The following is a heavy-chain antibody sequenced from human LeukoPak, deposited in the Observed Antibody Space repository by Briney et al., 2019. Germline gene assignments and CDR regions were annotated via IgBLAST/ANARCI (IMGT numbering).Heavy chain of an antibody. D-gene: IGHD6-13*01. V-gene: IGHV3-23*01. J-gene: IGHJ4*02. Sequence: PGGSLRLSCAASGFTFSSHAMSWVRQAPGKGLEWVSTISASGANTYYADSVKGRFTISRDNSRNTFYLQMNSLRAEDTAVYYCAKDGAAAGPNFDYWGQGTLVTVSS. CDR3: AKDGAAAGPNFDY. CDR2: ISASGANT. CDR1: GFTFSSHA.